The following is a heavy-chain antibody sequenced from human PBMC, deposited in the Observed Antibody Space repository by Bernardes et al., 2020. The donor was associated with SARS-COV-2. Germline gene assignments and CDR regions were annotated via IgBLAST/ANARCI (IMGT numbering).Heavy chain of an antibody. CDR1: GGSFNDYS. Sequence: SETLSLTCAVYGGSFNDYSWTWIRQAPGKGLEWIGEVNHSGSTKYNPSLRSRVTISLDTSKNQFSLKLSSVTVADTAVYYCARGASGVNMILVVIGFSYYFDYWGQGTLVTVSS. V-gene: IGHV4-34*01. J-gene: IGHJ4*02. CDR3: ARGASGVNMILVVIGFSYYFDY. CDR2: VNHSGST. D-gene: IGHD3-22*01.